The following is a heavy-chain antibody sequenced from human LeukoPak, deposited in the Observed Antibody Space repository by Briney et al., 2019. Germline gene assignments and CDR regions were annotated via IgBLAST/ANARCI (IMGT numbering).Heavy chain of an antibody. CDR1: GFTFSSYS. Sequence: KTGGSLRLSCAASGFTFSSYSMNWVRQAPGKGLEWVSSISSSSSYIYYADSVKGRFTISRDNAKNSLYLQMNSLRAEDTAVYYCARMGVTRDGYNFKHFDYWGQGTLVTVSS. J-gene: IGHJ4*02. V-gene: IGHV3-21*01. D-gene: IGHD5-24*01. CDR2: ISSSSSYI. CDR3: ARMGVTRDGYNFKHFDY.